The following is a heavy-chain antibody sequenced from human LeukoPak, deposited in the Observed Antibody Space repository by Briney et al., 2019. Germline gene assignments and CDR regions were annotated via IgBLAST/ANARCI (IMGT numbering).Heavy chain of an antibody. Sequence: PGGSLRLSCAASGFTFSNAWMSWVRQAPGKGLERVGRIKSKTDGGTTDYAAPVKGRFTISRDDSKNTLYLQMNSLKTEDTAVYYCTTDELWFGELFDYWGQGTLVTVSS. J-gene: IGHJ4*02. CDR3: TTDELWFGELFDY. CDR2: IKSKTDGGTT. V-gene: IGHV3-15*01. CDR1: GFTFSNAW. D-gene: IGHD3-10*01.